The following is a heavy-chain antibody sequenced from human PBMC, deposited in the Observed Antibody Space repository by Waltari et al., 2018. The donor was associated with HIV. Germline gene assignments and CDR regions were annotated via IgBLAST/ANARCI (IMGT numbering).Heavy chain of an antibody. D-gene: IGHD5-18*01. CDR1: GYNITELS. CDR2: FDPEDGER. Sequence: QVQLVQSGAEVKKPGASMKVSCKVSGYNITELSMHWVRQAPGEGLEWMGGFDPEDGERTYAQKFQGRVTMIEDTSTDTAYMELSSLRSDDTAVYYCATGADTAYWGQGTLVTVSS. CDR3: ATGADTAY. V-gene: IGHV1-24*01. J-gene: IGHJ4*02.